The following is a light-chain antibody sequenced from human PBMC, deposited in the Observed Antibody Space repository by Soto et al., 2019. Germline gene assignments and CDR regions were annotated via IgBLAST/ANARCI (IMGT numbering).Light chain of an antibody. J-gene: IGKJ1*01. CDR3: QQYESFPLT. CDR1: QSINNW. CDR2: KAS. Sequence: DIPMTQSPSTLSASVGNRVTITCRASQSINNWLAWYQQKPGKAPKLFIFKASTLESGVPSRFSGSGSRTDFTLSISSLQPDDFATYFCQQYESFPLTFGQGTKVEIK. V-gene: IGKV1-5*03.